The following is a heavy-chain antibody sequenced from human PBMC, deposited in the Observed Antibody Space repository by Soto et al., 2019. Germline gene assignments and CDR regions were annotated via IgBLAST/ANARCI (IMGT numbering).Heavy chain of an antibody. CDR2: IYYSGST. CDR1: GGSVSSGSYY. J-gene: IGHJ6*02. CDR3: ARDRNRYCSGGSCYSGSYYYGMDV. D-gene: IGHD2-15*01. Sequence: QVQLQESGPGLVKPSETLSLTCTVSGGSVSSGSYYWSWIRQPPGKGLEWIGYIYYSGSTNYNPSLKSRVTISVDTSKNQFSLKRSSVTAADTAVYYCARDRNRYCSGGSCYSGSYYYGMDVWGQGTTVTVSS. V-gene: IGHV4-61*01.